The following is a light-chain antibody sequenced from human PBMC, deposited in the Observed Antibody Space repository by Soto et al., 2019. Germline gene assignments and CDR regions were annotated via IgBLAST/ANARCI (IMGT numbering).Light chain of an antibody. CDR2: GAS. CDR3: QQYGSSVKT. V-gene: IGKV3-20*01. CDR1: QSVSSTY. Sequence: EIVLTQSPGTLSLSPGERATLSCRASQSVSSTYLVWYQQKPGQAPRLLIYGASSRATGIPDRFSGGGSGTDFTLTISRLEPEDFAVYYCQQYGSSVKTFGQGTKVDIK. J-gene: IGKJ1*01.